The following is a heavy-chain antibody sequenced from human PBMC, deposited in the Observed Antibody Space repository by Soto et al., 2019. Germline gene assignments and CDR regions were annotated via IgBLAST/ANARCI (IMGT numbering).Heavy chain of an antibody. J-gene: IGHJ6*02. Sequence: ASVKVSCKASGYTFTRYGISWVRQAPGQGLEWMGWISGYNGDTNYAQKFQGRVSMTIDTSTTTAYMELRSLTSDDTAVYYCAKNGQQAYYYDGLDVWGQGTKVTVSS. CDR2: ISGYNGDT. V-gene: IGHV1-18*01. CDR1: GYTFTRYG. CDR3: AKNGQQAYYYDGLDV. D-gene: IGHD6-13*01.